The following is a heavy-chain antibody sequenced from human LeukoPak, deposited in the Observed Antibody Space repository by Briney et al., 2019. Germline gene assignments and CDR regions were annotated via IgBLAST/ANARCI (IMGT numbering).Heavy chain of an antibody. V-gene: IGHV3-53*01. CDR3: ARGGYGSSTYYNNFDF. Sequence: GGPLRLSCAAPGFTVSSAYMTWVRQASGKGLDWVSVIYIGGSTYYADSVKGRFTISRDNSRNTLYLQMNSLRTEDTAVYYCARGGYGSSTYYNNFDFWGQGTLVTVSS. CDR1: GFTVSSAY. CDR2: IYIGGST. J-gene: IGHJ4*02. D-gene: IGHD3-10*01.